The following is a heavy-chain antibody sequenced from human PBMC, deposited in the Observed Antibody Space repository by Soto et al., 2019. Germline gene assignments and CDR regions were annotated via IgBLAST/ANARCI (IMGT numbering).Heavy chain of an antibody. Sequence: ASVKVSCKASGYMFDNYYIHWVRQTPGQGLQWIGVINPSRGLTTYAQKFQGRVSMTRDTSTTTVFMELSSLTSEDTGIYYCARDAVHIAGRSGFFDNWGPGTLVTVSS. J-gene: IGHJ4*02. CDR2: INPSRGLT. CDR1: GYMFDNYY. V-gene: IGHV1-46*02. CDR3: ARDAVHIAGRSGFFDN. D-gene: IGHD3-22*01.